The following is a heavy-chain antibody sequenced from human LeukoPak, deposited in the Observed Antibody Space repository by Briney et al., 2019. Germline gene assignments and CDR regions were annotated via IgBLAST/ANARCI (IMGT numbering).Heavy chain of an antibody. CDR3: ARGFISSSSAGYDY. Sequence: PLETLSLTCAVYGGSFSGYYWSWIRQPPGKGLEWIGYIYYSGSTNYNPSLKSRVTISVDTSKNQFSLKLSSVTAADTAVYYCARGFISSSSAGYDYWGQGTLVTVSS. CDR2: IYYSGST. J-gene: IGHJ4*02. CDR1: GGSFSGYY. V-gene: IGHV4-59*01. D-gene: IGHD2-2*01.